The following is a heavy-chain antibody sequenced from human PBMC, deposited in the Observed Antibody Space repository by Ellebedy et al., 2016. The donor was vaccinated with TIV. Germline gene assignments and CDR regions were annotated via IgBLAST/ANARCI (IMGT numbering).Heavy chain of an antibody. V-gene: IGHV3-21*01. CDR1: GFTFSSYS. D-gene: IGHD4-17*01. J-gene: IGHJ3*02. CDR2: ISSSSSYI. CDR3: ARDWAPHGDEDAFDI. Sequence: GGSLRLSXAASGFTFSSYSMNWVRQAPGKGLEWVSSISSSSSYIYYADSVKGRFTISRDNAKNSLYLQMNSLRAEETAVYYCARDWAPHGDEDAFDIWGKGTMVTVSS.